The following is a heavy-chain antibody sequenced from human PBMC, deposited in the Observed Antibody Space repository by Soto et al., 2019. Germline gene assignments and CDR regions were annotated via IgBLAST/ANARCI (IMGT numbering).Heavy chain of an antibody. CDR2: ISISGGNT. Sequence: EVQLLESGGGLVQPGGSLRLSCAASGLPFSSHAMRWVRQAPGKGLGWVSSISISGGNTYYADSVRGRFTISRDNSKNTLYLHMNSLTAEDTAIYYCANEIRPNDYWGQGTLVTVSS. D-gene: IGHD4-17*01. CDR3: ANEIRPNDY. J-gene: IGHJ4*02. CDR1: GLPFSSHA. V-gene: IGHV3-23*01.